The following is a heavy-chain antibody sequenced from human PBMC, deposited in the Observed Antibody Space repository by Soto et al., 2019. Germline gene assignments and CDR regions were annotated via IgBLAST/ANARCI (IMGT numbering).Heavy chain of an antibody. Sequence: PGESLKISCKTSEYSFTSYWIGWVRQMPGKGLEWMGIIYPGDSDVRYNPSFQGQVTISADKSISTAYLQWSSLKASDTAKYYCGRYGSGSYYTRPHFDYWGQGTLVTVSS. CDR1: EYSFTSYW. V-gene: IGHV5-51*01. D-gene: IGHD3-10*01. CDR3: GRYGSGSYYTRPHFDY. J-gene: IGHJ4*02. CDR2: IYPGDSDV.